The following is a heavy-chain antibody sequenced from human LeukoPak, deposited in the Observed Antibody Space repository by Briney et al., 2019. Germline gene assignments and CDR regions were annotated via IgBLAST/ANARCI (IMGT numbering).Heavy chain of an antibody. CDR1: GYTFTSYA. Sequence: GASVKVSCKASGYTFTSYAMNWVRQAPGQGLEWMGWINTNTGNPTYAQGFTGRFVFSLDTSVSTAYLQISSLKAEDTAVYYCARDYYDSSGYFDPAGPVWGQGTLVTVSS. V-gene: IGHV7-4-1*02. J-gene: IGHJ4*02. CDR2: INTNTGNP. CDR3: ARDYYDSSGYFDPAGPV. D-gene: IGHD3-22*01.